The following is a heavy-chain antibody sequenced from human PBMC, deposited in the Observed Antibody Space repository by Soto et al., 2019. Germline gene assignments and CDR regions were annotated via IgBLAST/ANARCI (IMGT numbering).Heavy chain of an antibody. Sequence: SETLSLTCTVSGCSISSYYWSWIRQPPGKGLEWIGYIYYSGSTNYNPSLKSRVTISVDTSKNQFSLKLSSVTAADTAVYYCARRTLYDFWSGYEYYYYYYMDVWGKGTTVTVSS. CDR3: ARRTLYDFWSGYEYYYYYYMDV. CDR1: GCSISSYY. J-gene: IGHJ6*03. D-gene: IGHD3-3*01. CDR2: IYYSGST. V-gene: IGHV4-59*08.